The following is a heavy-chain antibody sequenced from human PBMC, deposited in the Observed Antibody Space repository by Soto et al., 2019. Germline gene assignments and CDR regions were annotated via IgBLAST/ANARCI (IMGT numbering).Heavy chain of an antibody. V-gene: IGHV4-39*01. Sequence: QLQLQESGPGLVKPSETLSLTCTVSGGSISSSSNHWGWIRQPPGKGLERIGNIYYIENTYYNPSLKSRVTISVDTSNNQFSLRLTSVTAADTAVYYCATHPPYGPLDHWGQGTLVTVSS. CDR3: ATHPPYGPLDH. CDR2: IYYIENT. CDR1: GGSISSSSNH. J-gene: IGHJ4*02. D-gene: IGHD4-17*01.